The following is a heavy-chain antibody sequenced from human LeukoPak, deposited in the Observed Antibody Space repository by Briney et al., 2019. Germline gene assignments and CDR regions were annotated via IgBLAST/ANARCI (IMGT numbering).Heavy chain of an antibody. Sequence: GRSLRLSCAASGFTFSSYGMHWVRQAPGKGLEWVAVISYDGKNKYYSDSVKGRSTISRDNSENTLSLQMNSLRAEDTAVYYCAKDLGYCSSSTCLSIDYWGQGTLVTVSS. V-gene: IGHV3-30*18. D-gene: IGHD2-2*01. J-gene: IGHJ4*02. CDR1: GFTFSSYG. CDR3: AKDLGYCSSSTCLSIDY. CDR2: ISYDGKNK.